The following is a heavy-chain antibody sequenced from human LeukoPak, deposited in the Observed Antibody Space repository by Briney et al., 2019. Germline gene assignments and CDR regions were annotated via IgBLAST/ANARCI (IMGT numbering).Heavy chain of an antibody. CDR3: ARRCGDYVDY. V-gene: IGHV1-2*04. CDR2: INPNSGGT. D-gene: IGHD4-17*01. J-gene: IGHJ4*02. CDR1: GYAFTGYY. Sequence: ASVKVSCKAPGYAFTGYYMHWVRQAPGQGLEWMGWINPNSGGTNYAQKFQGWVTMTRDTSISTAYMELSRLRSDDTAVYYCARRCGDYVDYWGQGTLVTVSS.